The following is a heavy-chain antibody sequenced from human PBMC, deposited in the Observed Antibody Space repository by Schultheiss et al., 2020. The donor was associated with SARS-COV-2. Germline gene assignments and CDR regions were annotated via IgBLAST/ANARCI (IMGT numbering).Heavy chain of an antibody. CDR1: GGSISSYY. CDR3: ARDIGGGYGDYVWFDP. J-gene: IGHJ5*02. Sequence: SETLSLTCTVSGGSISSYYWSWIRQPPGKGLEWIGYIYYSGSTYYNPSLKSRVTISVDTSKNQFSLKLSSVTAADTAVYYCARDIGGGYGDYVWFDPWGQGTLVTVSS. CDR2: IYYSGST. D-gene: IGHD4-17*01. V-gene: IGHV4-59*12.